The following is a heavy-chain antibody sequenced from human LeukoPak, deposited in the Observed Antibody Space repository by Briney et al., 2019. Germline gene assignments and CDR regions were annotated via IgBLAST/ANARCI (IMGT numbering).Heavy chain of an antibody. CDR1: GFIFSDYY. D-gene: IGHD2-15*01. J-gene: IGHJ6*02. CDR2: ISSGSSYT. CDR3: ARVQARYCSGGRCYGHNYGMDV. V-gene: IGHV3-11*05. Sequence: PGGSLRLSCAASGFIFSDYYMSWLRQAPGKGLEGISYISSGSSYTKYADSVNGRFTISRDNAKNSLYLQVNSLRAEDTAVYYCARVQARYCSGGRCYGHNYGMDVWGQGTTVTVSS.